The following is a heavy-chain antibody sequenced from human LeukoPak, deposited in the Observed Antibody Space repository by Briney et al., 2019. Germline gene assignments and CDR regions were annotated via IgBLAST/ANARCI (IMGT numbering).Heavy chain of an antibody. V-gene: IGHV4-34*01. J-gene: IGHJ4*02. CDR1: GGSISSYY. D-gene: IGHD6-19*01. Sequence: SETLSLTCTVSGGSISSYYWNWIRQPPGKGLEWIGEINHSGSTNYNPSLKSRVTISVDTSKNQFSLKLSSVTAADTAVYYCARGPAVAGTDYWGQGTLVTVSS. CDR3: ARGPAVAGTDY. CDR2: INHSGST.